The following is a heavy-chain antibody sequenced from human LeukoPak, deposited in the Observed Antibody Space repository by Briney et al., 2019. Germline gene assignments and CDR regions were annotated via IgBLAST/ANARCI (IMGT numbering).Heavy chain of an antibody. CDR2: ISGSGGST. D-gene: IGHD3-3*01. CDR1: GFTFSSYA. V-gene: IGHV3-23*01. J-gene: IGHJ4*02. Sequence: PGGSLRLSCAASGFTFSSYAMNWVRQAPGKGLEWVSAISGSGGSTYYANSVKGRFTISRDNSKNTLYLQMNSLRAEDTAVYYCARGRYDFWSGYYTFDYWGQGTLVTVSS. CDR3: ARGRYDFWSGYYTFDY.